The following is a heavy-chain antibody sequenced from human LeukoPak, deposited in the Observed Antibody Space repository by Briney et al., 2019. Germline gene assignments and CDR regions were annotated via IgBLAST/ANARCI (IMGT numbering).Heavy chain of an antibody. CDR1: GFTFSGYF. CDR2: ISSDGNTK. V-gene: IGHV3-30-3*01. CDR3: ARDSQYAMDV. Sequence: PGGSLRLSCAASGFTFSGYFMHWVRQAPGKGLEWVAIISSDGNTKYYADPVKGRFTISRGNSKNTLYLQMNSLRAEDTAVYYCARDSQYAMDVWGQGTTVTVSS. J-gene: IGHJ6*02.